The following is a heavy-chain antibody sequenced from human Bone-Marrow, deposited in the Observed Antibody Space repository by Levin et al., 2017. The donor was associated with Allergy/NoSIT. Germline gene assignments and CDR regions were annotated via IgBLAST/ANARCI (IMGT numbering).Heavy chain of an antibody. CDR1: GFNFSNYV. J-gene: IGHJ4*02. CDR2: IVGSGVST. Sequence: PGGSLRLSCAASGFNFSNYVMSWVRQTPGKGLEWVSSIVGSGVSTYYADSVKGRFTISRGNSKNTLYLQMNSLRGEDTAVYYCARDDLGYCTTSCFTTPFDSWGQGTLVTVSS. D-gene: IGHD2-8*01. CDR3: ARDDLGYCTTSCFTTPFDS. V-gene: IGHV3-23*01.